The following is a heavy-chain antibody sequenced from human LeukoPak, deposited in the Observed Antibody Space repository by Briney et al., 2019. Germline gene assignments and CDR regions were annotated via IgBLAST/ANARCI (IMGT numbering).Heavy chain of an antibody. D-gene: IGHD1-26*01. CDR1: GGSISSGSYY. V-gene: IGHV4-61*02. CDR2: IYTSGST. J-gene: IGHJ4*02. Sequence: PSETLSLTCTVSGGSISSGSYYWRWIRQPAGKGLEWIGRIYTSGSTNYNPSLKSRVTISVDTSKNQFSLKLSSVTAADTAVYYCAREGVGAKTPYFDYWGQGTLVTVSS. CDR3: AREGVGAKTPYFDY.